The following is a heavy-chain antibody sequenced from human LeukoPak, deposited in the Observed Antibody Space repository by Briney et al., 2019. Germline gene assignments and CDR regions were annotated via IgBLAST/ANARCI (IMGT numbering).Heavy chain of an antibody. CDR1: GGSFSGYY. Sequence: SETLSLTCAVYGGSFSGYYWSWIRQPPGKGLEWIGEINHSGSTNYNPSLKSRVTISVDTSKNQFSLKVNSVTAADTAEYYCACSAQYSYYYYMDVWGKGTTVTVSS. J-gene: IGHJ6*03. CDR3: ACSAQYSYYYYMDV. V-gene: IGHV4-34*01. CDR2: INHSGST. D-gene: IGHD2/OR15-2a*01.